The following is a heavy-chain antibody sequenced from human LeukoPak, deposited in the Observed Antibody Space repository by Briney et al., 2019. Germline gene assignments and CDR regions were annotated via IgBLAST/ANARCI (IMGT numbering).Heavy chain of an antibody. CDR2: IYYGGTT. D-gene: IGHD1-7*01. J-gene: IGHJ5*02. V-gene: IGHV4-4*02. CDR3: ARGLNYDLDP. CDR1: GGSISSPNY. Sequence: SETLSLTCVVSGGSISSPNYWTWVRQPPGKGLEWIGGIYYGGTTHYNPSLKSRVTMSVDISNNQISLTLTSVTAADTAVYYCARGLNYDLDPWGQGTLVTVSS.